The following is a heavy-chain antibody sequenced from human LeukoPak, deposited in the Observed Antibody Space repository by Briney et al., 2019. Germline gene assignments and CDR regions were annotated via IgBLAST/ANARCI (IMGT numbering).Heavy chain of an antibody. J-gene: IGHJ4*02. CDR1: GGSISGYY. Sequence: PSETLSLTCTVSGGSISGYYWHWIRQPPGKGLEWIGYISRSGGTNYNPSLKSRVTMSVDTSKNQFSLKLSSVTAADTAVYYWARGVFYYDTSGRGYYFDYWGQGTLVTVSS. CDR2: ISRSGGT. D-gene: IGHD3-22*01. CDR3: ARGVFYYDTSGRGYYFDY. V-gene: IGHV4-59*12.